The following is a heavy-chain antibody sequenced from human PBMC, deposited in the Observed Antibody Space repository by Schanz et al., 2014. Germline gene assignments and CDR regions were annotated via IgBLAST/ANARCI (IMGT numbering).Heavy chain of an antibody. J-gene: IGHJ4*02. Sequence: QGQLVQSGPEVKEPGASVKVSCEASRYTFNTYGLNWVRQAPGQGLEWMGRIIPILGIANYAQKFQGRVTSTADKSTFTAYMDVSSLRSEDTAVYYCASSGAGYSSSWDFDYWGQGTLVTVSS. V-gene: IGHV1-69*04. CDR1: RYTFNTYG. D-gene: IGHD6-13*01. CDR3: ASSGAGYSSSWDFDY. CDR2: IIPILGIA.